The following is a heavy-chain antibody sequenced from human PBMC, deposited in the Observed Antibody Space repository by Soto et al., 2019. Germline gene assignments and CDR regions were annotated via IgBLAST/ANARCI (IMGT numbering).Heavy chain of an antibody. CDR1: GFTFSSYG. CDR2: RWYDGSNK. V-gene: IGHV3-33*01. D-gene: IGHD6-19*01. CDR3: ARDCAGYSSGWYQRGGFDY. Sequence: QVQLVESGGGVVQPGRSLRLSCAASGFTFSSYGMHWVRQAPGKGLEWVAVRWYDGSNKYYADSVKGRFTTSRDNSKNTLYLQMNSLRAEDTAVYYCARDCAGYSSGWYQRGGFDYWGQRTLVTVSS. J-gene: IGHJ4*02.